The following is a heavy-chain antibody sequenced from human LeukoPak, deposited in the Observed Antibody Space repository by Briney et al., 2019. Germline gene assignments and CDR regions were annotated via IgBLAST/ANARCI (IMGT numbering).Heavy chain of an antibody. D-gene: IGHD6-13*01. Sequence: GGSLRLSCATSGFTFSNFAMMWVRQAPGTGLQWVSTITGYGATFYADSVRGRFTIFRDTSMNTLFLQMNSLGAEDTAVYYCAKGAAAGKVDWFDPWGQGTLVTVSS. V-gene: IGHV3-23*01. CDR3: AKGAAAGKVDWFDP. J-gene: IGHJ5*02. CDR1: GFTFSNFA. CDR2: ITGYGAT.